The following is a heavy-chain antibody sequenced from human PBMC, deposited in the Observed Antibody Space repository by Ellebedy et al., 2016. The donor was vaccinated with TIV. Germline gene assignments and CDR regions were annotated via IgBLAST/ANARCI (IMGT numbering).Heavy chain of an antibody. CDR1: GFTFSSYA. J-gene: IGHJ4*02. Sequence: PGGSLRLSCAASGFTFSSYAMHWVRQAPGKGLEWVAVISYDGSNKYYADSVKGRFTISRDNSKKTLYLQMNSLRAEDTAIYYCAKGRGGGSDSSAPRYYFDYWGLGTLVTVSS. D-gene: IGHD3-22*01. V-gene: IGHV3-30-3*01. CDR3: AKGRGGGSDSSAPRYYFDY. CDR2: ISYDGSNK.